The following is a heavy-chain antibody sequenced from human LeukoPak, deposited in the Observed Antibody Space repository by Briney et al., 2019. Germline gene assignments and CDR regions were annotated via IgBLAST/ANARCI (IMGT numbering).Heavy chain of an antibody. CDR2: IRYDGSNK. J-gene: IGHJ4*02. CDR3: AKDSVGSSGWHEFDY. CDR1: GFTFSSYG. Sequence: PGGPLRLSCAASGFTFSSYGMHWVRQAPGKGLEWVAFIRYDGSNKYYADSVKGRFTISRDNSKNTLFLQMNSLRAEDTAVYYCAKDSVGSSGWHEFDYWGQGTLVTVSS. V-gene: IGHV3-30*02. D-gene: IGHD6-19*01.